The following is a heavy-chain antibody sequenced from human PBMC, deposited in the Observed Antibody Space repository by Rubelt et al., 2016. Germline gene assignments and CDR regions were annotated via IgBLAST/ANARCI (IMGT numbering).Heavy chain of an antibody. CDR3: AREAAGSLEDGMDV. D-gene: IGHD6-25*01. CDR2: ISSSGSTI. J-gene: IGHJ6*02. V-gene: IGHV3-48*03. CDR1: GFTFSSYE. Sequence: EVQLVESGGGLVQPGGSLRLSCAASGFTFSSYEMNWVRQAPGKGLEWVSYISSSGSTIYYADSVKGRFTISRDNAKNSLYLQMNSLRAEDTAVYYCAREAAGSLEDGMDVWGQGTTVIVSS.